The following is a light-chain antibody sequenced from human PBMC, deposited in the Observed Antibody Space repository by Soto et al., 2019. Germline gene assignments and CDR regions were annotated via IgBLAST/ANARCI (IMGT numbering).Light chain of an antibody. J-gene: IGKJ2*01. CDR3: QQYNNWPPYT. V-gene: IGKV3-15*01. CDR2: GAS. CDR1: QRVGYK. Sequence: EIVMTQSPATLSVSPGERATLSCWASQRVGYKLAWYQQKPGQAPRLLIYGASTRATGFPTRFSGSGSGTEFTLTISSLQSEDSAVYYCQQYNNWPPYTFGQGTKLEIK.